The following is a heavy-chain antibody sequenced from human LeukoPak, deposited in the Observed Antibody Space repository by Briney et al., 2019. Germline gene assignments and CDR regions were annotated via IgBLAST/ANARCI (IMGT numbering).Heavy chain of an antibody. CDR1: GFTFSASA. J-gene: IGHJ4*02. V-gene: IGHV3-73*01. CDR2: IRSKANNYAT. Sequence: GSLRLSCAAPGFTFSASAVHWVRQASGKGLEWIGRIRSKANNYATAYADSLKGRFTVSGDDSKNTAYLQMNSLQTEDSAVYFCARDSSSEGPLDYWGQGTLVTVSS. D-gene: IGHD6-6*01. CDR3: ARDSSSEGPLDY.